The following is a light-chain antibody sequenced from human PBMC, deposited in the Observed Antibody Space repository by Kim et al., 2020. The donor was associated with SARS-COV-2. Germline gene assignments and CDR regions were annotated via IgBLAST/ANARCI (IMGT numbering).Light chain of an antibody. CDR2: GAS. CDR1: QSVSGSY. Sequence: LSPGERATLSCRASQSVSGSYLAWYQQKPGQAPRLLIYGASSRATGIPDRFSGSGSGTDFTLTMSRLEPEDFAVYYCQQYGISPYTFGQGTKLEI. J-gene: IGKJ2*01. CDR3: QQYGISPYT. V-gene: IGKV3-20*01.